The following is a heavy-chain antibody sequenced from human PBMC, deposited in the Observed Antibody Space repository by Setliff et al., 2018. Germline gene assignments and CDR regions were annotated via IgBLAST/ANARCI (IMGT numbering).Heavy chain of an antibody. V-gene: IGHV1-8*02. D-gene: IGHD3-3*01. Sequence: ASVKVSCKASGYTFTSYDINWVRQATGQGLEWMGWMNLNSGNTGYAQKFQGRVTMTRSTSISTAFMELSSLTSEDTAVYYCARRSNLGATIFSGAFDIWGQGTMVTVSS. J-gene: IGHJ3*02. CDR2: MNLNSGNT. CDR1: GYTFTSYD. CDR3: ARRSNLGATIFSGAFDI.